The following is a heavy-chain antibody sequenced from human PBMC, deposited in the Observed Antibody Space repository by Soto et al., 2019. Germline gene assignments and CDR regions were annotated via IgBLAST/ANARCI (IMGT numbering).Heavy chain of an antibody. CDR1: GFSLSNGKVG. CDR2: IFSNDEK. Sequence: HVTLKESGPVLVKPTETLTLTCTVSGFSLSNGKVGVSWIRQPPGKALEWLAHIFSNDEKSYRTSLKSRLTISDDISKSQVVLTMTNVDPVDTATYYCARILFGRSVAGGYFYMDVWGKGTTVTVSS. J-gene: IGHJ6*03. V-gene: IGHV2-26*01. D-gene: IGHD6-19*01. CDR3: ARILFGRSVAGGYFYMDV.